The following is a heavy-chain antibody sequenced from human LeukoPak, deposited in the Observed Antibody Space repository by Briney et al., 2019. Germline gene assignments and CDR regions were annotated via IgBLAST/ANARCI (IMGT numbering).Heavy chain of an antibody. CDR1: GFTVSSNY. D-gene: IGHD3-22*01. CDR2: IKQDGSEK. V-gene: IGHV3-7*01. Sequence: GGSLRLSCAASGFTVSSNYMSWVRQAPGKGLEWVANIKQDGSEKYYVDSVKGRFTISRDNAKNSLYLQINGLRAEDTAVYYCARDRGTYYYDSTSHYDAFDVWGQGTMVTVSS. CDR3: ARDRGTYYYDSTSHYDAFDV. J-gene: IGHJ3*01.